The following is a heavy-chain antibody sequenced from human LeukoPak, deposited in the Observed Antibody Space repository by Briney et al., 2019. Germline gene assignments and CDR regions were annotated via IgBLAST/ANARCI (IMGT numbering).Heavy chain of an antibody. D-gene: IGHD6-19*01. J-gene: IGHJ4*02. CDR2: LSSGGGGT. Sequence: GGSLRVSCAASGFTFSRYPMIWVRQAPGKGLEWVSTLSSGGGGTYYADSVRGRFTISRDDSKNTLYLEMFSLTAEDTARYYCAKGYSSGWYTFDSWGQGTLVTVSS. CDR3: AKGYSSGWYTFDS. V-gene: IGHV3-23*01. CDR1: GFTFSRYP.